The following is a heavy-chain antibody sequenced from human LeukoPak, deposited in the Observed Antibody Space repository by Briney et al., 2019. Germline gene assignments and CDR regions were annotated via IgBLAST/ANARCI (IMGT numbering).Heavy chain of an antibody. CDR3: ARGKYSYGIDY. J-gene: IGHJ4*02. CDR1: GFTFSSYG. V-gene: IGHV3-30*03. Sequence: GGSLRLSCAASGFTFSSYGMHWVRQAPGKGLEWVAVISYDGSNKYYADSVKGRFTISRDNSKNTLYLQMNSLRAEDTAVYYCARGKYSYGIDYWGQGTLVTVSS. CDR2: ISYDGSNK. D-gene: IGHD5-18*01.